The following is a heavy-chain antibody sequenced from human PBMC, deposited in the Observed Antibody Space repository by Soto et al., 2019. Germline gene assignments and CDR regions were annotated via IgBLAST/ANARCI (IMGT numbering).Heavy chain of an antibody. CDR1: GFTFSSYE. V-gene: IGHV3-48*03. D-gene: IGHD6-6*01. CDR2: ISSSGSTI. J-gene: IGHJ6*04. Sequence: EVQLVESGGGLVQPGGSLRLSCAASGFTFSSYEMNWVRQAPGKGLEWVSYISSSGSTIYYADSVKGRFTISRDNAKNSLYLQMTSLRAEDTAVYNCARGGFEYSSSFEVPKNLMDVWGKGTTVTVSS. CDR3: ARGGFEYSSSFEVPKNLMDV.